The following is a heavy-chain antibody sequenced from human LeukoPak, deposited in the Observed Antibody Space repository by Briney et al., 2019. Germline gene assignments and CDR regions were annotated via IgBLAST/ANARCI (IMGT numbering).Heavy chain of an antibody. J-gene: IGHJ6*03. CDR3: TTDSKASGHMDV. V-gene: IGHV3-30-3*01. CDR2: ISYDGSNK. D-gene: IGHD6-13*01. CDR1: GFTFSSYA. Sequence: GGSLRLSCAASGFTFSSYAMHWVRQAPGKGLEWVAVISYDGSNKYYADSVKGRFTISRDNSKNTLYLQMNSLRAEDTAVYYCTTDSKASGHMDVWGKGTTVTVSS.